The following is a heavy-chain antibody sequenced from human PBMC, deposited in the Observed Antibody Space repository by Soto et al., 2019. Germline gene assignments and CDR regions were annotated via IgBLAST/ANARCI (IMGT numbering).Heavy chain of an antibody. D-gene: IGHD2-21*02. J-gene: IGHJ6*02. CDR2: ISYDGSNK. V-gene: IGHV3-30*18. CDR1: ELPRCSFG. Sequence: PRRHSKLAAELPRCSFGMHVLFADPTLGLEWVAVISYDGSNKYYADSVKGRFTISRDNSKNTLYLQMNSLRAEDTAVYYCAKYLVVVTPRKWNYGRDGWGQGPTVT. CDR3: AKYLVVVTPRKWNYGRDG.